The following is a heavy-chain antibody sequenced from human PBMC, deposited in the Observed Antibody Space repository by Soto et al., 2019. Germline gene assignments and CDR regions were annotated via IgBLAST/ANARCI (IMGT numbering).Heavy chain of an antibody. CDR2: IYYSGST. D-gene: IGHD4-4*01. V-gene: IGHV4-31*03. J-gene: IGHJ5*02. CDR3: ARVDPSYYSNYGFDP. Sequence: SETLSLTCTVSGGSISSGGYYWSWIRQHPGKGLEWIGYIYYSGSTYYNPSLKSRVTISVDTSKNQFSLKLSSVTAADTAVYYCARVDPSYYSNYGFDPWGQGTLGTCSS. CDR1: GGSISSGGYY.